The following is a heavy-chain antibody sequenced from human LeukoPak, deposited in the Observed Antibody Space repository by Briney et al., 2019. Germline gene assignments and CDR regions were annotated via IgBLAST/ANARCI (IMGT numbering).Heavy chain of an antibody. Sequence: ASVKVSCKASGYTFTGYYVNWVRQVPGQGLEWVGWINPDSRGANYAQKFQGRVTMARDTSISTAYMELSRLRSDDTAVYYCAIHYGSGSFYKTWGQGTLVTVSS. CDR1: GYTFTGYY. CDR3: AIHYGSGSFYKT. J-gene: IGHJ5*02. CDR2: INPDSRGA. D-gene: IGHD3-10*01. V-gene: IGHV1-2*02.